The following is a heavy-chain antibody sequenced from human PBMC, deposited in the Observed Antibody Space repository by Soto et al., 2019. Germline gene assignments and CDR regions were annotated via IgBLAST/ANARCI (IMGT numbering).Heavy chain of an antibody. D-gene: IGHD2-8*02. V-gene: IGHV3-30*18. Sequence: WSLRLSCAASGFTFSSYGMHWVRQAPGKGLEWVAVISYDGSNKYYADSVKGRFTISRDNSKNTLYLQMNSLRAEDTAVYYCAKDLRGSRLLAYGMDVWGQGTTVTVYS. CDR2: ISYDGSNK. CDR1: GFTFSSYG. J-gene: IGHJ6*02. CDR3: AKDLRGSRLLAYGMDV.